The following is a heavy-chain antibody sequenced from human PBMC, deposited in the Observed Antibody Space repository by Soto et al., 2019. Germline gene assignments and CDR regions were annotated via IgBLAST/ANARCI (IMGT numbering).Heavy chain of an antibody. Sequence: GGSLRLSCAASGFTFSSYAMSWVRQAPGKGLEWVSAISGSGGSTYYADSVKGRFTISRDNSKNTLYLQMNSLRAEDTAVYYCAKISYCGGDCYPAEYFQHWGQGTLVTVSS. CDR1: GFTFSSYA. J-gene: IGHJ1*01. CDR3: AKISYCGGDCYPAEYFQH. V-gene: IGHV3-23*01. D-gene: IGHD2-21*02. CDR2: ISGSGGST.